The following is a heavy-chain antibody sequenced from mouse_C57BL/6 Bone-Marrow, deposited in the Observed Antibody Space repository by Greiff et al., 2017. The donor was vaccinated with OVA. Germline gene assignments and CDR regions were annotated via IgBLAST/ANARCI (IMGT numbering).Heavy chain of an antibody. CDR1: GYAFTNYL. V-gene: IGHV1-54*01. J-gene: IGHJ1*03. CDR3: ARSAITTVVATHWYFDV. D-gene: IGHD1-1*01. Sequence: QVHVKQSGAELVRPGTSVKVSCKASGYAFTNYLIEWVKQRPGQGLEWIGVINPGSGGTNYNEKFKGKATLTADKSSSTAYMQLSSLTSEDSAVYFCARSAITTVVATHWYFDVWGTGTTVTVSS. CDR2: INPGSGGT.